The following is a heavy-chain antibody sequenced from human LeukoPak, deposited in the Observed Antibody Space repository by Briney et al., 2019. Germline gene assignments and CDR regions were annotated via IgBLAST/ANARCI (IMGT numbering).Heavy chain of an antibody. CDR1: GITLSNYG. J-gene: IGHJ4*02. Sequence: GGSLRLSCAVSGITLSNYGMSWVRQAPGKGLEWVAGISGSGGSTNYADSVKGRFTISRDNPKNTLFLQMNSLRAEDTAVYFCAKRGVVIRAILVGFHKEAYYFDSWGQGALVTVSS. CDR2: ISGSGGST. CDR3: AKRGVVIRAILVGFHKEAYYFDS. V-gene: IGHV3-23*01. D-gene: IGHD3-10*01.